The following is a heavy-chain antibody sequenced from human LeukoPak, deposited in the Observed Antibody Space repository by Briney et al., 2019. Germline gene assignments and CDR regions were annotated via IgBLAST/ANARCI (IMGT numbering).Heavy chain of an antibody. V-gene: IGHV4-30-4*01. J-gene: IGHJ4*02. CDR3: ARQGRELTDFDY. Sequence: SETLSLTCTVSGGSISSGDYYWSWIRQPPGKGLEWIGYIYYSGSTYYNPSLKSRVTISVDTSKNQFSLKLSSVTAADTAVYYCARQGRELTDFDYWGQGTLVTVSS. D-gene: IGHD1-26*01. CDR1: GGSISSGDYY. CDR2: IYYSGST.